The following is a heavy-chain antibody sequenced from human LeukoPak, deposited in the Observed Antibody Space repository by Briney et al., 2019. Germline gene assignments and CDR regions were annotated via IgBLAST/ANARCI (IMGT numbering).Heavy chain of an antibody. CDR3: ARDKYGSGSYYNRPDYYYYGMNV. Sequence: GGSLRLSCAASGFAFSTYWMHWVRQAPGKGPVWVSRISPDGRDTIYADSVKGRFTISRDNAKNSLYLQMNSLRVEDTAVYYCARDKYGSGSYYNRPDYYYYGMNVWGQGTTVIVSS. J-gene: IGHJ6*02. CDR2: ISPDGRDT. V-gene: IGHV3-74*01. D-gene: IGHD3-10*01. CDR1: GFAFSTYW.